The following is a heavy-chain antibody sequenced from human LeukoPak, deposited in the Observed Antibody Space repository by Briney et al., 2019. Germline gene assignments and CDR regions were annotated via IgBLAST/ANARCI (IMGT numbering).Heavy chain of an antibody. Sequence: SGGSLRLSCAASGFTFSSYAMSWVRQAPGKGLEWVSAISGSGGSTYYADSVKGRFTISRDNSKNTLYLRMKSLRAEDTAVYYCASTVYGDFPDAFDIWGQGTMVTVSS. CDR1: GFTFSSYA. V-gene: IGHV3-23*01. CDR3: ASTVYGDFPDAFDI. D-gene: IGHD4-17*01. J-gene: IGHJ3*02. CDR2: ISGSGGST.